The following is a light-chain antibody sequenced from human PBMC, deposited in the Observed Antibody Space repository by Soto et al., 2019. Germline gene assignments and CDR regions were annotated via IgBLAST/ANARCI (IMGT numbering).Light chain of an antibody. CDR1: QSVSSS. CDR3: QQRSNWPVT. V-gene: IGKV3-11*01. J-gene: IGKJ5*01. Sequence: EIVLTPSPATLSSSPGERATLACRAIQSVSSSLAWYQQKPCQAPRLLIYGASNRAGGIPARFSGSGSGTDFTLTISSLEPECFAVYYCQQRSNWPVTFGQGTRLESK. CDR2: GAS.